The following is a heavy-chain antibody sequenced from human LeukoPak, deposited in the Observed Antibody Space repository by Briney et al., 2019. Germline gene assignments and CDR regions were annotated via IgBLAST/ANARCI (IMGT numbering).Heavy chain of an antibody. V-gene: IGHV4-38-2*01. J-gene: IGHJ6*04. CDR1: GYSIGSGFY. CDR2: IFHSGST. Sequence: SETLSLTCAVSGYSIGSGFYWGWIRQPPGKGLEGIGSIFHSGSTYYNPSLKSRVTISVDTSKNQFSLELSSVTAADTALYYCARASGSYGSGSYYYSGKDVWGKGTAATVSS. D-gene: IGHD3-10*01. CDR3: ARASGSYGSGSYYYSGKDV.